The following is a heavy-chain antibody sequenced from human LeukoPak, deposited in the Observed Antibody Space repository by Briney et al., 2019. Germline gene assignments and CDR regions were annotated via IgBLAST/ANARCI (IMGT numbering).Heavy chain of an antibody. D-gene: IGHD6-6*01. CDR2: IYTSGGT. V-gene: IGHV4-4*09. Sequence: SETLSLTCTVSGDSISSYYWSWIRQPPGKGLEWIGYIYTSGGTNYIPSLKGRVTISIDTSKNQFSPKLSSVTAADSAVYYCARLTRLSTSPDRYYLDYWGQGTLVTVSS. CDR3: ARLTRLSTSPDRYYLDY. J-gene: IGHJ4*02. CDR1: GDSISSYY.